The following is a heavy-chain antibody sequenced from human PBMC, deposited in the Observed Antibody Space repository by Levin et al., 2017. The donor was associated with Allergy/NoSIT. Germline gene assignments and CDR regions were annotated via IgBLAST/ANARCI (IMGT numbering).Heavy chain of an antibody. J-gene: IGHJ4*02. D-gene: IGHD5-18*01. CDR3: GRDGGVDKAMAQTV. CDR2: IWYDGSNE. V-gene: IGHV3-33*01. CDR1: GFTFSSYG. Sequence: GESLKISCAASGFTFSSYGMHWVRQAPGKGLEWVAVIWYDGSNEYYTESVKGRFTISRDNSKNTLYLQMNSLRAEDTAVYYCGRDGGVDKAMAQTVWGQGTLVTVSS.